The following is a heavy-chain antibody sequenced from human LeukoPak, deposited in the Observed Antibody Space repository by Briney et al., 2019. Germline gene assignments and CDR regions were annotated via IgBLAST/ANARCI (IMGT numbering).Heavy chain of an antibody. J-gene: IGHJ6*03. V-gene: IGHV4-39*07. CDR2: IYHSGTT. Sequence: SETLSLICSVSRGSISSSNYYWGWIRQPPGKGLEWIGNIYHSGTTYYNPSLPSLKSRVTILIDTSKNQFSLRLRSVTAADTAVYYCARGAVTTYSYYYYYMDVWGKGTTVTVSS. CDR3: ARGAVTTYSYYYYYMDV. CDR1: RGSISSSNYY. D-gene: IGHD4-17*01.